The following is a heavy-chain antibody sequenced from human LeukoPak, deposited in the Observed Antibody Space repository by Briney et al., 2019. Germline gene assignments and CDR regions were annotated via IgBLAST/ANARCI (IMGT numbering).Heavy chain of an antibody. J-gene: IGHJ5*02. CDR2: IKPNTGGT. D-gene: IGHD6-25*01. V-gene: IGHV1-2*02. Sequence: SVKVSCKASGYTFTDHYMHWVRQAPGQGFEWMGWIKPNTGGTHYAQKFQGRVTMTTDTSISTAYMELSSLTSDDTAVYYCARQAATGAWLDPWGQGTLVTVSS. CDR1: GYTFTDHY. CDR3: ARQAATGAWLDP.